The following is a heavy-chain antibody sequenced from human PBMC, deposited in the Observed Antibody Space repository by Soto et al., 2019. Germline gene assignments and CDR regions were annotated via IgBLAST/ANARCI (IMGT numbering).Heavy chain of an antibody. CDR3: ARDSSYYYYDSSGHNWFDP. Sequence: GGSLRLSCAASGFTFSSYGIHWVRQAPGKGLEWVSIIWFDENKHYADSVKGRFTISRDNSKNTLYLQMNSLRAEDTAVYYCARDSSYYYYDSSGHNWFDPWGQGTLVTVSS. J-gene: IGHJ5*02. V-gene: IGHV3-33*01. CDR1: GFTFSSYG. D-gene: IGHD3-22*01. CDR2: IWFDENK.